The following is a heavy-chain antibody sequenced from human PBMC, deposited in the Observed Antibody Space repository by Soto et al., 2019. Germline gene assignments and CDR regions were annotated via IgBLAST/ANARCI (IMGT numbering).Heavy chain of an antibody. J-gene: IGHJ4*02. CDR3: ARVYDFWSGYHAGYFDY. CDR2: IIPIFGTA. D-gene: IGHD3-3*01. V-gene: IGHV1-69*13. CDR1: GGTFSSYA. Sequence: ASVKVSCKASGGTFSSYAISWVRQAPGQGLEWMGGIIPIFGTANYAQKFQGRVTITADESTSTAYMELSSLRSEDTAVYYCARVYDFWSGYHAGYFDYWGQGTLVTVSS.